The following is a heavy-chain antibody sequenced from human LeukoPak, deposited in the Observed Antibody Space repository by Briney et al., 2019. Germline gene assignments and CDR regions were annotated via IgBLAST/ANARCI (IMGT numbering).Heavy chain of an antibody. Sequence: LETLSLTCTVSGYSISSGYYWGWIRQPPGKGLEWIGSIYHSGSTYYNPSLKSRVTISVDTSKNQFSLKLSSVTAADTAVYYCARQYQLLHHYYYYYMDVWGKGTTVTISS. CDR3: ARQYQLLHHYYYYYMDV. CDR2: IYHSGST. V-gene: IGHV4-38-2*02. J-gene: IGHJ6*03. CDR1: GYSISSGYY. D-gene: IGHD2-2*02.